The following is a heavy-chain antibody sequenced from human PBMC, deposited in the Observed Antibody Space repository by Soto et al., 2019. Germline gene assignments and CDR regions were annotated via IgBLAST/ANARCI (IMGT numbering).Heavy chain of an antibody. V-gene: IGHV3-30*18. Sequence: QVQLVESGGGMVQPGRSLRLSCAASGFTFSSYGMHWVRQAPGKGLEWVAVISYDGSNKYYADSVKGRFTISRDNSKNTLYLQMNSLRAEDTAVYYCAKDCVPGGGEYYYYGMDVWGQGTTVTVSS. CDR1: GFTFSSYG. CDR3: AKDCVPGGGEYYYYGMDV. D-gene: IGHD3-16*01. CDR2: ISYDGSNK. J-gene: IGHJ6*02.